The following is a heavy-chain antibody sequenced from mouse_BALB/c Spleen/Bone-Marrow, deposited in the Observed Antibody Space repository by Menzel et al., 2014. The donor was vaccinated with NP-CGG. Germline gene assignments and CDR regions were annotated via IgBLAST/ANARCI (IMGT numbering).Heavy chain of an antibody. CDR3: ARKGNFHYYGYYDMDY. CDR2: ISSGSSTI. J-gene: IGHJ4*01. CDR1: GFTFSTFG. Sequence: EVKLMESGGGLVQPGGSRELSCAASGFTFSTFGMHWVRQAPEKGLEWIAYISSGSSTIYYADTVKGRFTISRDNPKNTLFLQMTSLRSEDTAMYYCARKGNFHYYGYYDMDYWGQGTSVTVSS. D-gene: IGHD1-2*01. V-gene: IGHV5-17*02.